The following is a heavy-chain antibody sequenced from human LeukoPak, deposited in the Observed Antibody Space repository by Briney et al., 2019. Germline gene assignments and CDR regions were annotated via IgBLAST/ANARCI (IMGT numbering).Heavy chain of an antibody. CDR2: IHVIGTT. D-gene: IGHD2-15*01. Sequence: PSETLSLTCAVSGYSVSSGYFWGWIRQPPGKRLEWIGDIHVIGTTYYNPSLKSRVTISLDTYKNDFSLKLSSVTAADTAVYFCARVFRSGGLLRDFDYWGQGTLVTVSS. J-gene: IGHJ4*02. CDR3: ARVFRSGGLLRDFDY. V-gene: IGHV4-38-2*01. CDR1: GYSVSSGYF.